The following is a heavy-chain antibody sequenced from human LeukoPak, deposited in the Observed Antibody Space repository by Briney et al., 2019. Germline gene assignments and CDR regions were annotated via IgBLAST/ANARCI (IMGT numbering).Heavy chain of an antibody. CDR1: GYTFTSYG. Sequence: VASVKVSCKASGYTFTSYGISWVRQAPGQGLEWMGWISAYNGNTNYAQKLQGRVTTTTDTSTSTAYMELRSLRSDDTAVYYCARVQRYYDILTGYSDYWGQGTLVTVSS. CDR2: ISAYNGNT. D-gene: IGHD3-9*01. J-gene: IGHJ4*02. V-gene: IGHV1-18*01. CDR3: ARVQRYYDILTGYSDY.